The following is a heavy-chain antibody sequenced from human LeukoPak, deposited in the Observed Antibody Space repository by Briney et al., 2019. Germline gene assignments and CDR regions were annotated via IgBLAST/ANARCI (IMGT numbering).Heavy chain of an antibody. J-gene: IGHJ4*02. CDR2: ISARGEST. CDR1: GFTFSNYA. CDR3: VKASDLYYFDY. V-gene: IGHV3-23*01. Sequence: GVSLRLSCAASGFTFSNYAMHWVRQAPGKGLEWVSGISARGESTFYADSVKGRFTISRDKSNNALYLQMNSLRAEDTAVYYCVKASDLYYFDYWGQGTLVTASS.